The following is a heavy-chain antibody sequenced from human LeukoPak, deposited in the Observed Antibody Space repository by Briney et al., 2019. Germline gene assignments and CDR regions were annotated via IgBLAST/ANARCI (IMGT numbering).Heavy chain of an antibody. Sequence: ASVKVSCKASGYTFINYSEQWGRHPPGQGHEREGIINPSRGSTSYPQRFEGRVTMTRDTSTSTVYTELSSLTSEDTAVYFCARGGTLPLRPDVYWGQGTLVTVSS. J-gene: IGHJ4*02. CDR2: INPSRGST. V-gene: IGHV1-46*03. D-gene: IGHD3-16*01. CDR1: GYTFINYS. CDR3: ARGGTLPLRPDVY.